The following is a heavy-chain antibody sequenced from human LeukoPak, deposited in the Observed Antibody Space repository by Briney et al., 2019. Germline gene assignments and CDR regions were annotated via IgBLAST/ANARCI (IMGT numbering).Heavy chain of an antibody. CDR2: IIPIFGTA. D-gene: IGHD3-16*01. CDR1: GGTFSSYA. J-gene: IGHJ3*02. V-gene: IGHV1-69*06. Sequence: ASVKVSCKASGGTFSSYAISWVRQAPGQGLEWMGGIIPIFGTANYAQKFQGRVTITADKSTSTAYMELISLRSEDTAVYYCARDRAYLSRKGGDAFDIWGQGTMVTVSS. CDR3: ARDRAYLSRKGGDAFDI.